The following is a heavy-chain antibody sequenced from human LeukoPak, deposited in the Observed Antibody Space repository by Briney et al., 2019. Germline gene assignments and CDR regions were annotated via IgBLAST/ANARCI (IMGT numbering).Heavy chain of an antibody. D-gene: IGHD7-27*01. CDR2: ISGSGGST. J-gene: IGHJ4*02. CDR3: ARGRRTGDRGYYFDY. V-gene: IGHV3-23*01. Sequence: GGTLRLSCAASGFTFSSYGMSWVRQAPGKGLEWVSAISGSGGSTYYADSVKGRLTISRDNANNSLYLQMNNLRAEDTAMYYCARGRRTGDRGYYFDYWGQGTLVTVSS. CDR1: GFTFSSYG.